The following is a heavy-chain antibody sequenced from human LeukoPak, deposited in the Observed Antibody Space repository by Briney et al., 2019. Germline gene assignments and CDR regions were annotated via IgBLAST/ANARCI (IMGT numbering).Heavy chain of an antibody. Sequence: SETLSLTCAVYGGSFSGYYWSWIRQPPGKGLEWIGSIYYSGSTYYNPSLKSRVTISADTSKNQFSPKLNSVTAADTAVYYCARGYCSGGSCYSYYYYNYMDVWGKGTTVTVSS. CDR3: ARGYCSGGSCYSYYYYNYMDV. D-gene: IGHD2-15*01. J-gene: IGHJ6*03. CDR2: IYYSGST. V-gene: IGHV4-34*01. CDR1: GGSFSGYY.